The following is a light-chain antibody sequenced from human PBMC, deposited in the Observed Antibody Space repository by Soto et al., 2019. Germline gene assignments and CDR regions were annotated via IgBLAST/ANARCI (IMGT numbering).Light chain of an antibody. CDR3: QKSYSNPLT. CDR2: AAS. V-gene: IGKV1-39*01. J-gene: IGKJ2*01. Sequence: DIQMTQSPSSLSASVGDRVTITCRASQSISSYLNWYQQKPGKAPKLLIYAASSLQSGVPSRFSGSGSGTDFTLTIRSLQPEDFATYYCQKSYSNPLTFGQGTKLEIK. CDR1: QSISSY.